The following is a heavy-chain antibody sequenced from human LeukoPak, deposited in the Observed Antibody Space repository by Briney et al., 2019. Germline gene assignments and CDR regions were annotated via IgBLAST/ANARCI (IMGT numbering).Heavy chain of an antibody. CDR2: IYYSGST. J-gene: IGHJ4*02. Sequence: PSETLSLTCTVSGGPISSSSYYWGRIRQPPGKGLEWIGSIYYSGSTYYNPSLKSRDTISVDTSKNQFSLKLRSVTAPDTAVYYCARDSSSWTLFDYWGQGTLVTVAS. CDR3: ARDSSSWTLFDY. D-gene: IGHD6-13*01. V-gene: IGHV4-39*07. CDR1: GGPISSSSYY.